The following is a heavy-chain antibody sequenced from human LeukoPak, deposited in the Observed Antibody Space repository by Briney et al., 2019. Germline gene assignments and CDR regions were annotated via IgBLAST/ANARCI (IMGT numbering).Heavy chain of an antibody. V-gene: IGHV1-18*01. CDR3: ARGWYIGVVIMQFDY. J-gene: IGHJ4*02. CDR1: GYTFTSYG. CDR2: ISAYNGNT. Sequence: ASVKVSCKASGYTFTSYGISWVRQAPGQGLEWMGWISAYNGNTNYAQKLQGRVTMTIDTSTSTAYMELRSLRSDDTAVYYCARGWYIGVVIMQFDYWGQGTLVTVSS. D-gene: IGHD3-3*01.